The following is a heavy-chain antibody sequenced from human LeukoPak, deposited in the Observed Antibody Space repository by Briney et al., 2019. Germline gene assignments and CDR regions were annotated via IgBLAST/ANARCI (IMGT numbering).Heavy chain of an antibody. D-gene: IGHD6-13*01. V-gene: IGHV3-21*01. CDR3: ARVASSSWDFDY. CDR1: GFTFSSYS. J-gene: IGHJ4*02. Sequence: GGSLRLSCAASGFTFSSYSMNWVRQAPGKGLEWVSSISSSSYIYYADSVKGRFTISRDNAKNSLYLQMNSLRAEDTAVYYCARVASSSWDFDYWGQGTLVTVSS. CDR2: ISSSSYI.